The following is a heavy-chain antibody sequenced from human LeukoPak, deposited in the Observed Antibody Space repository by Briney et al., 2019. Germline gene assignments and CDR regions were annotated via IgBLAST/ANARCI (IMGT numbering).Heavy chain of an antibody. Sequence: PGGSLRLSCAASGFTFSSYSMNWVRQAPGKGLEWFSYISSSSSTIYYADSGKGRFTISRDNAKNSLYLQMNSLRAEDTAVYYCARDMSGPDAFDIWGQGTMVTVSS. CDR1: GFTFSSYS. CDR2: ISSSSSTI. CDR3: ARDMSGPDAFDI. V-gene: IGHV3-48*01. J-gene: IGHJ3*02. D-gene: IGHD3-3*01.